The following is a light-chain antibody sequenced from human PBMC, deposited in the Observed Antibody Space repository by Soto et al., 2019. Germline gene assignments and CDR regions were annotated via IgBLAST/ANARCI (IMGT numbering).Light chain of an antibody. CDR1: QSVSNNY. V-gene: IGKV3-20*01. CDR2: GAS. CDR3: QQYGSSGT. J-gene: IGKJ1*01. Sequence: EVVWTQSPRTLAVYRGEGDTLSCRASQSVSNNYLAWYQQKPGQAPRLLIYGASNRATGIPDRFSGSGSGTDFTLPISRLEPEDFAVYYCQQYGSSGTFGQGTKVDIK.